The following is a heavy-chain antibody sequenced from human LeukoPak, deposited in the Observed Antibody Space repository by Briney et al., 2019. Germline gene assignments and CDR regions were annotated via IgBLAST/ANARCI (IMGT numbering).Heavy chain of an antibody. CDR2: INHSGST. V-gene: IGHV4-34*01. J-gene: IGHJ4*02. CDR1: GGSFSGCY. CDR3: ARDPQNRVEPFDY. Sequence: SETLSLTCAVYGGSFSGCYGSWIRQPPGKGLEWIGEINHSGSTNYNPSLKSRVTISVDTSRNQFSLKLSSVTAADTAVYYCARDPQNRVEPFDYWGQGTLVTVSS.